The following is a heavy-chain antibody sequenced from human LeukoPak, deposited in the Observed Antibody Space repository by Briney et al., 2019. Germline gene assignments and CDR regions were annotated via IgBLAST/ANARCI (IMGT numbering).Heavy chain of an antibody. CDR3: AKDLGRDGSEIFDY. CDR1: AFTFSSYA. CDR2: IKISGVRA. D-gene: IGHD5-24*01. Sequence: VHPGGSLRLSCAASAFTFSSYAMSWVRQAPGKGLEWVSTIKISGVRAYYGDAGKCCFTIVKDNFKNTLYLQMNNLRAEDTAVYDCAKDLGRDGSEIFDYWGQGTLVTVSS. J-gene: IGHJ4*02. V-gene: IGHV3-23*01.